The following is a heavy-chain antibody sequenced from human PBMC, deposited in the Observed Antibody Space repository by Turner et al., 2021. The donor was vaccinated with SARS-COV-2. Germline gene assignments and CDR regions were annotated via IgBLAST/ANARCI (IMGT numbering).Heavy chain of an antibody. V-gene: IGHV4-34*01. CDR1: GGSFRGYY. Sequence: QVQLQQWGAGLLKPSETLSLSCAVYGGSFRGYYWSWIRQPPGKGLDWIGEINHSGSTNYNPSLKSRISISIDTAKNQFSLNLNSVTAADTAVYYCARAGREGFDPWGQGTLVTVSS. J-gene: IGHJ5*02. CDR2: INHSGST. CDR3: ARAGREGFDP. D-gene: IGHD1-26*01.